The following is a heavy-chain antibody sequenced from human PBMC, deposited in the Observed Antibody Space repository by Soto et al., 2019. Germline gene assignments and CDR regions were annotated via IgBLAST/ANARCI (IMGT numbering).Heavy chain of an antibody. V-gene: IGHV4-31*03. Sequence: SETLSVTCTVSGGSISRGGYYGSWIRQHPGKGLEWIGYIYYSGSTYYNPSLKSRVTISVDTSKNQFSLKLSSVTAADTAVYYCARGEDYGDTHFDYWGQGTMVTVSS. J-gene: IGHJ4*02. CDR3: ARGEDYGDTHFDY. CDR2: IYYSGST. CDR1: GGSISRGGYY. D-gene: IGHD4-17*01.